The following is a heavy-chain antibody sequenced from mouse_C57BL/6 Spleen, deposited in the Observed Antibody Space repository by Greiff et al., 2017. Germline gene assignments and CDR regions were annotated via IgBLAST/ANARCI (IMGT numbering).Heavy chain of an antibody. CDR2: IYPGGGYT. CDR1: GYTFTNYW. V-gene: IGHV1-63*01. CDR3: ARKGDYAWFAY. D-gene: IGHD2-4*01. J-gene: IGHJ3*01. Sequence: QVQLKQSGAELVRPGTSVKMSCKASGYTFTNYWIGWAKQRPGHGLEWIGDIYPGGGYTNYNEKFKGKATLTADKSSSTAYMQFSSLTSEDSAIYYGARKGDYAWFAYWGQGTLVTVSA.